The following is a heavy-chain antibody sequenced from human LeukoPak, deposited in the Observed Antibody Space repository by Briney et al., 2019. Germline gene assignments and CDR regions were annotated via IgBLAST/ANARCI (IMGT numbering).Heavy chain of an antibody. CDR1: GGSISSSYSY. Sequence: SETLSLTCTVSGGSISSSYSYWGWIRQPPGKGLEWIGNIYYSGSTYYSPSLTSRVTVSVDTSKNQFSLKLSSVTAADTAVYYCASLVVPAASWFDPWGQGTLVTVSS. CDR3: ASLVVPAASWFDP. V-gene: IGHV4-39*07. D-gene: IGHD2-2*01. CDR2: IYYSGST. J-gene: IGHJ5*02.